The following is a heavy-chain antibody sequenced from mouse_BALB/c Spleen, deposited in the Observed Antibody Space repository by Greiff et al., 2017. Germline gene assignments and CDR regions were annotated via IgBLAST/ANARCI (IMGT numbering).Heavy chain of an antibody. Sequence: EVKLMESGPGLVKPSQSLSLTCTVTGYSITSDYAWNWIRQFPGNKLEWMGYISYSGSTSYNPSLKSRITITRDTSKNQFFLQLNSVTTEDTATYYCARSFTTVVDYWGQGTTLTVSS. V-gene: IGHV3-2*02. CDR1: GYSITSDYA. D-gene: IGHD1-1*01. CDR2: ISYSGST. J-gene: IGHJ2*01. CDR3: ARSFTTVVDY.